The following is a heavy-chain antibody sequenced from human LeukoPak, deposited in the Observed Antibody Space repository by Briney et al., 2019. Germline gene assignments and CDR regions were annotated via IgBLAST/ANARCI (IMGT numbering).Heavy chain of an antibody. CDR1: GGSISSYY. Sequence: PSETLSLTCTVSGGSISSYYWSWIRQPPGKGLEWIGYIYYSGSTNYNPSLKSRVTISVDTSKNQFSLKLSSVTAAGTAVYYCARERVVRGVIARDDAFDIWGQGTMVTVSS. CDR2: IYYSGST. V-gene: IGHV4-59*01. CDR3: ARERVVRGVIARDDAFDI. J-gene: IGHJ3*02. D-gene: IGHD3-10*01.